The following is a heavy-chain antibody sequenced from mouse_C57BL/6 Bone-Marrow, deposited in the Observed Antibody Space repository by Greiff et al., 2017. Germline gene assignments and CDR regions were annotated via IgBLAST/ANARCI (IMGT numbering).Heavy chain of an antibody. Sequence: DVMLVESGGGLVQPKGSLKLSCAASGFTFNTYAMHWVRQAPEKGLEWVAEIRNKANNHATYYAESVKGRFTISRDDSKLSVYLQMNGLRAEDTGIYYCTGYGSSPFAYWGQGTLVTVSA. CDR1: GFTFNTYA. CDR3: TGYGSSPFAY. J-gene: IGHJ3*01. D-gene: IGHD1-1*01. CDR2: IRNKANNHAT. V-gene: IGHV6-6*01.